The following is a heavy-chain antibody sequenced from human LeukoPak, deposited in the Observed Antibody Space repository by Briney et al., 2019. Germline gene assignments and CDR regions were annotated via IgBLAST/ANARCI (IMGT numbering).Heavy chain of an antibody. J-gene: IGHJ5*02. Sequence: GRSLRLSCAASGFTFSSYAMHWVRQAPGKGLEWVAVISYDGSNKYYADSVKGRFTISRDNSKNTLYLQMNSLRAEDTAVYYCARDLPSGSSLNILPWDQGTLVTVSS. CDR3: ARDLPSGSSLNILP. V-gene: IGHV3-30-3*01. CDR1: GFTFSSYA. CDR2: ISYDGSNK. D-gene: IGHD6-6*01.